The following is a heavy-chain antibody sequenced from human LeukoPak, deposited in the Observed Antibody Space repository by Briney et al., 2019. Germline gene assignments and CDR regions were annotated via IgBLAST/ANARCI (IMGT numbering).Heavy chain of an antibody. CDR2: ISSSGNTI. V-gene: IGHV3-11*01. D-gene: IGHD6-13*01. Sequence: GGSLRLSCAPSGFTFSDYYMSCVRQAPGKGREWVSYISSSGNTIYYADSVKGRFTISRDNAKNSLYMQKHSLRAEDTAVYYRAREGIVAAYEYYYCGMDVWGQGTTLTVSS. CDR1: GFTFSDYY. CDR3: AREGIVAAYEYYYCGMDV. J-gene: IGHJ6*02.